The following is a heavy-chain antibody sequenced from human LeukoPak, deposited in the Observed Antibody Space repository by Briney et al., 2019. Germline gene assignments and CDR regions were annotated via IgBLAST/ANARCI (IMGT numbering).Heavy chain of an antibody. CDR3: ASDPRFATTVTNPPDAFDI. V-gene: IGHV1-69*13. D-gene: IGHD4-17*01. Sequence: SVTVSCTASGYSFTSNYIHWVRQAPGQGLEWMGGIIPIFGTANYAQKFQGRVTITADESTSTAYMELSSLRSEDTAVYYCASDPRFATTVTNPPDAFDIWGQGTMVTVSS. J-gene: IGHJ3*02. CDR1: GYSFTSNY. CDR2: IIPIFGTA.